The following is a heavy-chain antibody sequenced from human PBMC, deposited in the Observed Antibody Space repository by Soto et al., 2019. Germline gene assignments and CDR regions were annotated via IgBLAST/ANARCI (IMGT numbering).Heavy chain of an antibody. CDR2: TYYRSKWYN. Sequence: QVQLQQSGPGLVKPSQTLSLTCAISGDSVSTNSAAWNWIRQSTSKGLEWLKRTYYRSKWYNDSAVYVKSRITMNSDTSKTHYSLQLNSVTPEDTAVYYGAREKKDAFDIWVQGTMVTVSS. CDR1: GDSVSTNSAA. J-gene: IGHJ3*02. V-gene: IGHV6-1*01. CDR3: AREKKDAFDI.